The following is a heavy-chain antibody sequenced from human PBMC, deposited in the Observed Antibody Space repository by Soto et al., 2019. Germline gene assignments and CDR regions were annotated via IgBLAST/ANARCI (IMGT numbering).Heavy chain of an antibody. CDR3: ARHAGDITMRY. CDR2: IYYSGST. Sequence: QVQLQESGPGLVKPSQTLSLTCTVSGGSISSGDYYWSWIRQHPGKGLEWIGYIYYSGSTFYNPSLKRRVTMSVDTSKNQFSLRLSSVTAADTAVYYCARHAGDITMRYWGQGTLVTVSS. V-gene: IGHV4-31*03. J-gene: IGHJ4*02. CDR1: GGSISSGDYY. D-gene: IGHD3-22*01.